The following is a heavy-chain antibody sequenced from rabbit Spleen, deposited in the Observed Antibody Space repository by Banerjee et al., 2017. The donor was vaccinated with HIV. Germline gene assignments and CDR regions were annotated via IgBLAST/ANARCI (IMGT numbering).Heavy chain of an antibody. Sequence: QSLEESGGDLVKPGASLTLTCTASGFSFSSSDYICWVRQAPGKGLEWISCIAGSSSGFTYSATWAKGRFTISKTSSTTVTLQMTSLTAADTATYFCARDGAGGSYFALWGQGTLVTVS. CDR2: IAGSSSGFT. CDR1: GFSFSSSDY. CDR3: ARDGAGGSYFAL. V-gene: IGHV1S40*01. J-gene: IGHJ3*01. D-gene: IGHD8-1*01.